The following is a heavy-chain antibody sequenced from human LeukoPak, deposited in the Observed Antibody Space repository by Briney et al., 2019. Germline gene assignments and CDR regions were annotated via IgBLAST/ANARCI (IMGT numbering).Heavy chain of an antibody. Sequence: SSETLSLTCTVSGGSISSGGYYWSWIRQHPGKGLEWIGRIYTSGSTNYNPSLKSRVTISVDTSKNQFSLKLSSVTAADTAVYYCARDSSSSNYYMDVWGKGTTVTVSS. CDR1: GGSISSGGYY. D-gene: IGHD6-6*01. V-gene: IGHV4-61*02. CDR2: IYTSGST. J-gene: IGHJ6*03. CDR3: ARDSSSSNYYMDV.